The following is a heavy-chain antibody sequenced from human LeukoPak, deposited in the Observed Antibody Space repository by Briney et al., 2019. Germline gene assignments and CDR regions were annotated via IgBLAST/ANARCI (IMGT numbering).Heavy chain of an antibody. Sequence: GGSLRLSCSASGFTFSTDAMHWVRQAPGNGLEYVSAMSSNGGSTYYADSVKGRFAITRDNSKNTLYLQMSSLIAEDTAVYYCVKGPSYCSGGSCHFAYWGQGTLVTVSS. V-gene: IGHV3-64D*06. CDR2: MSSNGGST. CDR3: VKGPSYCSGGSCHFAY. J-gene: IGHJ4*02. CDR1: GFTFSTDA. D-gene: IGHD2-15*01.